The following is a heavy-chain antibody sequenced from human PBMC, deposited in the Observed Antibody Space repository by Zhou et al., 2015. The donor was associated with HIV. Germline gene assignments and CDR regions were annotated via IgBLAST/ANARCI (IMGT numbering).Heavy chain of an antibody. CDR2: MNTNGDQT. CDR3: TRGRWEVADAY. D-gene: IGHD1-26*01. J-gene: IGHJ4*02. CDR1: GYTFTSYD. V-gene: IGHV1-8*01. Sequence: QVQLVQSGGEVKKPGASVKVSCKASGYTFTSYDINWMRQATGQRPEWMGWMNTNGDQTGYAQKFQGRVTMTRDTSINTAYMELSGLTSEDTAIYYCTRGRWEVADAYWGQGSLVTVSP.